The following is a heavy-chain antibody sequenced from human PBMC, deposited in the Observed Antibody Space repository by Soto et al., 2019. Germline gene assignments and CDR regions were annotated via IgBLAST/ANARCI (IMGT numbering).Heavy chain of an antibody. Sequence: SETLSLTCTVSGGSISSGGYYWSWIRQHPGKGLEWIGYIYYSGSTYYNPSLKSRVTISVDTSKNQFSLKLSSVTAADTAVYYCARDSVGDSSGYPDYFDYWGQGTLVTVSS. V-gene: IGHV4-31*03. J-gene: IGHJ4*02. CDR2: IYYSGST. CDR3: ARDSVGDSSGYPDYFDY. CDR1: GGSISSGGYY. D-gene: IGHD3-22*01.